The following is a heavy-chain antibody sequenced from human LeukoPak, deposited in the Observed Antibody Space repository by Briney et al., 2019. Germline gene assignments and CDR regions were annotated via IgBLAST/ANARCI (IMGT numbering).Heavy chain of an antibody. CDR2: ISGSGGST. Sequence: GGSLRLSCAASGFTFSSYAMSWVRQAPGKGLEWVSAISGSGGSTYYADSVKGRFTISRDNSKNTLYLQMNSLRAEDTAVYYCAKSLSGSYSGNYYYYYGMDVWGQGTTVTVSS. CDR3: AKSLSGSYSGNYYYYYGMDV. V-gene: IGHV3-23*01. D-gene: IGHD1-26*01. J-gene: IGHJ6*02. CDR1: GFTFSSYA.